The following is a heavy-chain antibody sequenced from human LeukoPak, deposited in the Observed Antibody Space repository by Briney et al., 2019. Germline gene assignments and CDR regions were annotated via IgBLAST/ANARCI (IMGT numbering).Heavy chain of an antibody. CDR1: GGSFSGYY. J-gene: IGHJ3*02. CDR2: INHSGSI. D-gene: IGHD4-17*01. Sequence: PSETLSLTCAVYGGSFSGYYWSWIRQPPGKGLEWIGEINHSGSINYNPSLKSRVTISVDTSKNQFSLKLSSVTAADTAVYYCARVQADYGDYGDAFDIWGQGTMVTVSS. CDR3: ARVQADYGDYGDAFDI. V-gene: IGHV4-34*01.